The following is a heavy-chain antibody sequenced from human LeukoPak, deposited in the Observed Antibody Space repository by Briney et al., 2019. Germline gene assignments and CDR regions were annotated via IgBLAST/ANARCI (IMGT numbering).Heavy chain of an antibody. V-gene: IGHV3-74*01. CDR2: INTDGSST. CDR1: GFTFSSYW. J-gene: IGHJ5*02. Sequence: PGGSLRLSCAASGFTFSSYWMQWVRQVPGKGLVWVSRINTDGSSTRYADSVKGRFTISRDNAKNTLYLQMNSLRAEDTAVYYCARSTGGSYYHWGQGTLVTVSS. D-gene: IGHD1-26*01. CDR3: ARSTGGSYYH.